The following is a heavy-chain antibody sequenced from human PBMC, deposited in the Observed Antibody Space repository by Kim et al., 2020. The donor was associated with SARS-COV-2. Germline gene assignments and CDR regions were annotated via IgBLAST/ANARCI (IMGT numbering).Heavy chain of an antibody. J-gene: IGHJ6*02. CDR3: ATDSVAAANYYYYGMDV. CDR1: GYTLTELS. CDR2: FDPEDGET. D-gene: IGHD6-13*01. Sequence: ASVKVSCKVSGYTLTELSMHWVRQAPGKGLEWMGGFDPEDGETIYAQKFQGRVTMTEDTSTDTAYMELSSLRSEDTAVYYCATDSVAAANYYYYGMDVWGQGTTVTVSS. V-gene: IGHV1-24*01.